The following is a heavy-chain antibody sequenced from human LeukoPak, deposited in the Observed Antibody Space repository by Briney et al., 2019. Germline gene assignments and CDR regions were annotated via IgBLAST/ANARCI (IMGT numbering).Heavy chain of an antibody. CDR1: GFTFNNAW. CDR3: AKDDGVGAPKYYFDY. J-gene: IGHJ4*02. Sequence: GGSLRLSCAASGFTFNNAWMTWVRQTPGKGLEWVARIKSKTDGGTTDYAAPVKGRFTISRDNSKNTLYLQMNSLRAEDTAVYYCAKDDGVGAPKYYFDYWGQGTLVTVSS. D-gene: IGHD1-26*01. V-gene: IGHV3-15*01. CDR2: IKSKTDGGTT.